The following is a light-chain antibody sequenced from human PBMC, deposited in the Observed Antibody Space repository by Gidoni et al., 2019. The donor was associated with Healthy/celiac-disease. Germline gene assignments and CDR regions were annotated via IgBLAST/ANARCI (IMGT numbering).Light chain of an antibody. CDR2: VFT. V-gene: IGLV2-14*01. CDR3: ISYTSSSTLEDV. CDR1: SSDVGGYHY. Sequence: QSALTQPASVSGSPGQSINIACTGTSSDVGGYHYVSWYQQHTGKAPNLMIYVFTNRPSGVSNLFSCSKSGHTASLTISGLQADDEAYYYCISYTSSSTLEDVFGTGTKVTVL. J-gene: IGLJ1*01.